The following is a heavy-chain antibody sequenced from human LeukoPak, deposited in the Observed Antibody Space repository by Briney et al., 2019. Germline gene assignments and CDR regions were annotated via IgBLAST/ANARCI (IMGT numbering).Heavy chain of an antibody. CDR2: TFYGGST. CDR1: GASISSGDHY. J-gene: IGHJ4*02. Sequence: PSETLSLTCSVSGASISSGDHYSSWIRQHPGKGLEWIGYTFYGGSTYYNPSLESRVSISIDSSKNQISLELRFVTAADTAVYYCSGQRGVRYCNGGNCYSGALDYWSQGTLVPVSS. V-gene: IGHV4-31*03. CDR3: SGQRGVRYCNGGNCYSGALDY. D-gene: IGHD2-15*01.